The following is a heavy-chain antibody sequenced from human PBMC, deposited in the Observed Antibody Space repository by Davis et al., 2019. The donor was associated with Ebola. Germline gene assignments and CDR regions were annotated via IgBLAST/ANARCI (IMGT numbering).Heavy chain of an antibody. V-gene: IGHV4-39*01. D-gene: IGHD6-13*01. Sequence: PSETLSLTCTVSGGSISSSSYYWGWIRQPPGKGLEWIGSIYYSGSTYYNPSLKSRVTISVDTSKNQFSLKLSSVTAADTAVYYCARHSSSWYSRQDAFDIWGQGTMVTVSS. CDR2: IYYSGST. CDR1: GGSISSSSYY. J-gene: IGHJ3*02. CDR3: ARHSSSWYSRQDAFDI.